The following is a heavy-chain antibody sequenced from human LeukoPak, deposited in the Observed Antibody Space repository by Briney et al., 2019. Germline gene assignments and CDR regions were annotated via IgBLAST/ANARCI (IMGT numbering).Heavy chain of an antibody. J-gene: IGHJ4*02. Sequence: GASVKVSCKASGYTFNNHYMYWVRQAPGQGLEWMGVINPSGGSTSYAQKFQGRVTMTRDTSTSTVYMELSSLRSEDTAVYYCASTAGATLNQEYYFDYWGQGTLVTVSS. CDR1: GYTFNNHY. D-gene: IGHD1-26*01. CDR2: INPSGGST. CDR3: ASTAGATLNQEYYFDY. V-gene: IGHV1-46*02.